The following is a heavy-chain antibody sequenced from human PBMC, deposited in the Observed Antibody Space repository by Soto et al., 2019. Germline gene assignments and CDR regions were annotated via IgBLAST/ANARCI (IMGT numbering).Heavy chain of an antibody. CDR2: ISGSGGST. D-gene: IGHD3-22*01. J-gene: IGHJ4*02. CDR1: GFTFSSYA. V-gene: IGHV3-23*01. Sequence: GGSLRLSCAASGFTFSSYAMSWVRQAPGKGLEWVSAISGSGGSTYYADSVKGRFTISRDNSKNTLYLQMNSLRAEDTAVYYCAKDQGAYYDSSGPPDYWGQGTLVTVSS. CDR3: AKDQGAYYDSSGPPDY.